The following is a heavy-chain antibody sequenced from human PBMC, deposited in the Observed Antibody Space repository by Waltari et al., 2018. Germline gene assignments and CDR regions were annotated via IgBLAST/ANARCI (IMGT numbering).Heavy chain of an antibody. CDR2: IRFYGSNK. CDR1: GVTVRSYG. CDR3: ATIIAAAGTD. J-gene: IGHJ4*02. Sequence: QVQLVESGGGVVQPGGSLRLSCAASGVTVRSYGMPWVRPAPGKGLELVAFIRFYGSNKYYADSVKGRFTISRDNSKNTLYLQMNSLRAEDTAVYYCATIIAAAGTDWGQGTLVTVSS. V-gene: IGHV3-30*02. D-gene: IGHD6-13*01.